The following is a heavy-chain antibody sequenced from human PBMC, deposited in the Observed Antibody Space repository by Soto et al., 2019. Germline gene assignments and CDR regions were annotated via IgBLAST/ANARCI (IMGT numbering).Heavy chain of an antibody. CDR3: ARGLVIRPYYYHGMDV. CDR1: GGSISSGDYF. J-gene: IGHJ6*02. Sequence: QVQLQESCPGLVKPSHTLSLTCTVSGGSISSGDYFWRWIRQSPGKGLAWIGYISSIGSTYYNPSLKSRVSVSRDTSKNQFSLKLSSVTTTDTAVYYCARGLVIRPYYYHGMDVWGQGTTVTVSS. V-gene: IGHV4-30-4*01. D-gene: IGHD3-9*01. CDR2: ISSIGST.